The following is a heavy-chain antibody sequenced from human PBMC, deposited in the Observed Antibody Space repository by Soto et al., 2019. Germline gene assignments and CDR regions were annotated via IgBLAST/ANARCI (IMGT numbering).Heavy chain of an antibody. CDR3: ARGQNFWSGTNP. Sequence: QVQLQQWGAGLLKPSETLSLTCAVYGGSFSGYYWSWIRQPPGKGLEWIGEINHSGSTNYNPSLKSRVTISVDTSKNQFSLKLSSVTAADTAVYYCARGQNFWSGTNPWGQGTLVTVSS. D-gene: IGHD3-3*01. CDR1: GGSFSGYY. J-gene: IGHJ5*02. CDR2: INHSGST. V-gene: IGHV4-34*01.